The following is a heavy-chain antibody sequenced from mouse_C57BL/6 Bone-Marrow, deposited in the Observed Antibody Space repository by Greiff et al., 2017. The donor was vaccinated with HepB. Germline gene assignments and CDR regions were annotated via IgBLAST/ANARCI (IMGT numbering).Heavy chain of an antibody. V-gene: IGHV5-17*01. CDR1: GFTFSDYG. CDR3: ATDYYYGSSYGYYAMDY. J-gene: IGHJ4*01. D-gene: IGHD1-1*01. Sequence: EVQLVESGGGLVKPGGSLKLSCAASGFTFSDYGMHWVRQAPEKGLEWVAYISSGSSTIYYADTVKGRFTISRDNAKNTLFLQMTSLRSEDTAMYYCATDYYYGSSYGYYAMDYWGQGTSVTVSS. CDR2: ISSGSSTI.